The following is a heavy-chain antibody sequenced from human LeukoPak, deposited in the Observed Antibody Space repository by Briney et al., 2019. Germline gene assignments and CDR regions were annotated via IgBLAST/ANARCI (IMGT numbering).Heavy chain of an antibody. J-gene: IGHJ4*02. CDR3: AKSRSGSANWALQIFDN. CDR2: ISGSGGST. Sequence: PGGSLRLSCAASGFTFSSYWMHWVRQAPGKGLEWVSAISGSGGSTYYADSVKGRFTISRDNSKNSLFAQMNSLRAEDTAVYFCAKSRSGSANWALQIFDNWGQGTLVTVSS. D-gene: IGHD1-1*01. V-gene: IGHV3-23*01. CDR1: GFTFSSYW.